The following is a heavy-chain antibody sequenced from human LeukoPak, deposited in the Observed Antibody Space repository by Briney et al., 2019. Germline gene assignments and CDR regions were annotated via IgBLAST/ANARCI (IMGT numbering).Heavy chain of an antibody. CDR2: INQDGSEK. Sequence: GGSLRLSCAASGFTFSSYWMSWVRQAPGKGLEWVANINQDGSEKYYVDSVKGRFTISRDNAKNSLYLQMNSLGAEDTAVYYCAREAYYYDSSGYRKFDYWGQGTLVTVSS. V-gene: IGHV3-7*03. CDR1: GFTFSSYW. J-gene: IGHJ4*02. CDR3: AREAYYYDSSGYRKFDY. D-gene: IGHD3-22*01.